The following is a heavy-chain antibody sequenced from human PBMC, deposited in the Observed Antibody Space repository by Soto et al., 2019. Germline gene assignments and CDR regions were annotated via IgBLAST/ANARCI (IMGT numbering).Heavy chain of an antibody. J-gene: IGHJ5*02. Sequence: SDTQSLTKAFDGFKFSGYYSSWIRQPQGKGLEWIGHVYFSGSTNYIPSLKSRLTMSVDTAKNQFSLKLNSVTAADTAVYYCARIPVDTYMIYWSDPWGQGTQVTV. CDR1: GFKFSGYY. CDR2: VYFSGST. V-gene: IGHV4-34*10. CDR3: ARIPVDTYMIYWSDP. D-gene: IGHD3-16*01.